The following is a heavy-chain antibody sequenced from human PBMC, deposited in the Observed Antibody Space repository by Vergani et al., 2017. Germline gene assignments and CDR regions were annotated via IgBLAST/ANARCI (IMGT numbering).Heavy chain of an antibody. CDR1: GYSISSNHF. Sequence: QVQLQESGPGLVKPAGTLSLTCAVSGYSISSNHFWTWVRQPPGKGLEWIGEICHTEDTKYSPSLKSRVTVSVDESRNLFSLRLNSVTAADTAVYYCATIGYRRWGYYFDYWGQGILVTVSS. V-gene: IGHV4-4*02. CDR2: ICHTEDT. CDR3: ATIGYRRWGYYFDY. D-gene: IGHD2-2*02. J-gene: IGHJ4*02.